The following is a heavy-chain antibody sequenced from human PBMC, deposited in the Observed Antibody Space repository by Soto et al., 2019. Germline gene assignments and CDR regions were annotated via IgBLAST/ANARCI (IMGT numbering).Heavy chain of an antibody. CDR2: IYPGDSDT. D-gene: IGHD7-27*01. V-gene: IGHV5-51*01. CDR1: GDSFTKYW. J-gene: IGHJ4*02. Sequence: PGESLKISCKGSGDSFTKYWIGWVRQMPGKGLEWMGIIYPGDSDTRYSPSFQGQVIISADKSINTAYLQWSSLQASDTAIFSCGISYMGTSPPPYYFDYWGQGTLVTVSS. CDR3: GISYMGTSPPPYYFDY.